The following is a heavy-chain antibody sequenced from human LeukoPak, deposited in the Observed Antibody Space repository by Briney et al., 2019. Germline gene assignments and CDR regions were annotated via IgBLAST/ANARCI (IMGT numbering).Heavy chain of an antibody. CDR1: GFNFSDHW. CDR2: INADGTTT. V-gene: IGHV3-74*01. J-gene: IGHJ6*02. Sequence: GGSLRLSCAASGFNFSDHWMHRVRQVPGKGLVWVSRINADGTTTKYAGSVKGRFTISRDNAKNTVYLQMNSLRDEDAAVYYCAREATIFYDMDVWGQGTTVTVS. CDR3: AREATIFYDMDV. D-gene: IGHD3-3*01.